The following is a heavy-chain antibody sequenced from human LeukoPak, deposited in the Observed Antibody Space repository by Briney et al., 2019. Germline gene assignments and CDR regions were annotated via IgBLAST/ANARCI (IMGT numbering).Heavy chain of an antibody. D-gene: IGHD6-13*01. CDR1: GDSISSNIGA. V-gene: IGHV6-1*01. J-gene: IGHJ4*01. Sequence: SQTLSLTCAISGDSISSNIGAWNWIRQSPSRGLEWLGRTYYRSKWYNDYAVSVKSRITINPDTSKNQFSLQLDSVTPDDTAVYYCVRARAQISAAGSHFDHWXXGTXVTVSS. CDR2: TYYRSKWYN. CDR3: VRARAQISAAGSHFDH.